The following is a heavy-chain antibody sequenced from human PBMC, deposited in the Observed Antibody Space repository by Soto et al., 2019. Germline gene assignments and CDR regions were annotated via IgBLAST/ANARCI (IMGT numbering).Heavy chain of an antibody. CDR2: ISAGAGST. Sequence: EVQLLESGGGLVQPGGSLRLSCAASGFTFSSYAMSWVRQAPGKGLEWVSSISAGAGSTYYADSVKGRFSISRDSSKNTLYLQMNSLRAEDTAVYYCVNPVAEMGTRWSFAMDVWGQGTTVTVSS. D-gene: IGHD1-1*01. CDR1: GFTFSSYA. V-gene: IGHV3-23*01. J-gene: IGHJ6*02. CDR3: VNPVAEMGTRWSFAMDV.